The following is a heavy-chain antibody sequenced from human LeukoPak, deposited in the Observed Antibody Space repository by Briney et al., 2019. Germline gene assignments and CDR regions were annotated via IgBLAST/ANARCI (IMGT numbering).Heavy chain of an antibody. Sequence: ATVKVSCKASGYTFIDYYMYWVRQAPGQGLKWMGRINPNSGDTFYAQKFQGRVTMTRDTSISTAYMELSRLRSDDTAVYYCARVMKATVRTSNFDYWGQGTLVPSPQ. D-gene: IGHD4-17*01. J-gene: IGHJ4*02. CDR3: ARVMKATVRTSNFDY. CDR2: INPNSGDT. V-gene: IGHV1-2*06. CDR1: GYTFIDYY.